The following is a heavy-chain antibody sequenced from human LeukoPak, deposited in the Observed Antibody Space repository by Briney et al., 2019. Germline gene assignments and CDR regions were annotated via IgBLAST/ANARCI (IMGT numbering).Heavy chain of an antibody. CDR1: GGSISSSSYY. CDR2: IYYSGST. D-gene: IGHD1-14*01. CDR3: ARGGSNPFDY. Sequence: SETLSLTCTVSGGSISSSSYYWGWIRQPPGKGLEWIGSIYYSGSTHYNPSLKSRVTISVDTSKNQFSLKLSSVTAADTAVYYCARGGSNPFDYWGQGTLVTVSS. V-gene: IGHV4-39*07. J-gene: IGHJ4*02.